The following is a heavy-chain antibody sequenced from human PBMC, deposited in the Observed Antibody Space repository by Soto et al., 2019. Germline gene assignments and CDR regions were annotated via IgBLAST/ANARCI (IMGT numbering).Heavy chain of an antibody. CDR3: ARPDDSSGYPFDY. Sequence: GESLKISCKGSGYSFTSYWISWVRQMPGKGLEWMGRTDPSDSYTNYSPSFQGHVTISADKSISTAYLQWSSLKASDTAMYYCARPDDSSGYPFDYWGQGTLVTVSS. CDR2: TDPSDSYT. CDR1: GYSFTSYW. D-gene: IGHD3-22*01. J-gene: IGHJ4*02. V-gene: IGHV5-10-1*01.